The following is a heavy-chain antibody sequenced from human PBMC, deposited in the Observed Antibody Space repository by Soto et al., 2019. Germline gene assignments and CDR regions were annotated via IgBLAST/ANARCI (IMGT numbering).Heavy chain of an antibody. CDR1: GYAFTTSG. Sequence: QGHLVQAGAEVKKPGASVKVSCKGSGYAFTTSGITWVRQAPGQGLEWVGWISAHNGNTNYAQKLQGRVTVTRDTSTSTAYMELRSLRSDDTAVYSCARGRYGDYWGQGALVTVSS. D-gene: IGHD1-1*01. CDR3: ARGRYGDY. V-gene: IGHV1-18*01. CDR2: ISAHNGNT. J-gene: IGHJ4*02.